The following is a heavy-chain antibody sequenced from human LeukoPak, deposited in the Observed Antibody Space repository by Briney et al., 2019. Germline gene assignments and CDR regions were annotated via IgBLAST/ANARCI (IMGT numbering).Heavy chain of an antibody. V-gene: IGHV5-51*01. Sequence: GESLKISCKGSGYSFIRYWIGWVRQMPGKGLEWMGIIYPGDSDTRYSPSFQGQVTISADKSISTAYLQWSSLKASDTAIYYCARHSLSVNYPDYWGQGTLVTVSS. D-gene: IGHD1-26*01. CDR2: IYPGDSDT. CDR3: ARHSLSVNYPDY. J-gene: IGHJ4*02. CDR1: GYSFIRYW.